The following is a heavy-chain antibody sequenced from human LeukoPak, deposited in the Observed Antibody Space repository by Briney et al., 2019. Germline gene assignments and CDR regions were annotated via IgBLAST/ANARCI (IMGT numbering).Heavy chain of an antibody. CDR3: ARERRSSSPGEQQLVRAFDI. CDR2: INTNTGNP. J-gene: IGHJ3*02. D-gene: IGHD6-13*01. Sequence: GASVKVSCKASGYTFTNYAMNWVRQAPGQGLEWMGWINTNTGNPTYAQGFTGRFVFSLDTSVSTAYLQISSLKAEDTAMYNCARERRSSSPGEQQLVRAFDIWGQGTMVTVSS. V-gene: IGHV7-4-1*02. CDR1: GYTFTNYA.